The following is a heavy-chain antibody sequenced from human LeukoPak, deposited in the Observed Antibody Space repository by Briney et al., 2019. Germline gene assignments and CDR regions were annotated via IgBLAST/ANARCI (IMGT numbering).Heavy chain of an antibody. CDR1: GFTFSSYA. Sequence: GGSLRLSCAASGFTFSSYAMSWVRQAPGEGLEWVSAIRGSGGSTYYADSVKGRFTISRDNSKNTLYLQMNSLRAEDTAVYYCAKSNYGDYGGGAEFDYWGQGTLVTVSS. CDR2: IRGSGGST. D-gene: IGHD4-17*01. J-gene: IGHJ4*02. V-gene: IGHV3-23*01. CDR3: AKSNYGDYGGGAEFDY.